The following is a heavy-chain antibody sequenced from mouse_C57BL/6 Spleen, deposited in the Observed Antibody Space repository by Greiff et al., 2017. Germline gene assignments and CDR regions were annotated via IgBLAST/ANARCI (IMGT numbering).Heavy chain of an antibody. CDR2: IYPSDSET. Sequence: QVQLQQPGAELVRPGSSVKLSCKASGYTFTSYWMDWVKQRPGQGLEWIGNIYPSDSETNSHQKFKDKATLTVDKSSSTAYMQLSSLTSEDSAVYYGAREVYYDYVNWYFDVWGTGTTVTVSS. V-gene: IGHV1-61*01. J-gene: IGHJ1*03. CDR3: AREVYYDYVNWYFDV. CDR1: GYTFTSYW. D-gene: IGHD2-4*01.